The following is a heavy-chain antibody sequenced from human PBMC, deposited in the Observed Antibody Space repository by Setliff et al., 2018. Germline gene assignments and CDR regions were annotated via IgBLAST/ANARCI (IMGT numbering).Heavy chain of an antibody. CDR3: ARRDEYLQFREFFDF. Sequence: PSQTLSLPCAVSGVSISDGHFWGWIRQPPGKGLEWIGSIDRTGNRYYNSPLRSRVTLSIDMSRNEFSLELRSMTAADTAMYYCARRDEYLQFREFFDFWGQGILVTVSS. CDR2: IDRTGNR. J-gene: IGHJ4*02. CDR1: GVSISDGHF. V-gene: IGHV4-38-2*01. D-gene: IGHD3-10*01.